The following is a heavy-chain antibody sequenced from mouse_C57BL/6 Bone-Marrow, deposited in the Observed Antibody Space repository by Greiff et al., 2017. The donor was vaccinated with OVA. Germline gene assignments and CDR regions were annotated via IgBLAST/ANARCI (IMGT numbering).Heavy chain of an antibody. CDR2: ISDGGSYT. J-gene: IGHJ2*01. V-gene: IGHV5-4*01. Sequence: EVKLMESGGGLVKPGGSLKLSCAASGFTFSSYAMSWVRQTPEKRLAWVATISDGGSYTYYPDNVKGRFTISRNNAKNNLYLQMSHLKSVDTAMNSCARDPGGQYYFDYWGQGTTLTVSS. CDR3: ARDPGGQYYFDY. CDR1: GFTFSSYA.